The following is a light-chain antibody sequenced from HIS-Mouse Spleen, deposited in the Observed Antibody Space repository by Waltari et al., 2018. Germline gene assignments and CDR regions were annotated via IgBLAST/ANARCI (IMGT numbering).Light chain of an antibody. CDR3: QAWDSSYSV. V-gene: IGLV3-1*01. J-gene: IGLJ2*01. CDR1: KLGDKY. CDR2: QDS. Sequence: SYVLTQPPSVSVSPGQTASITCSGDKLGDKYACWYQQKPGQSPVLVIYQDSKRPSGIPGRFSGSNSGNTATLTISGTQAMDEADYYCQAWDSSYSVFGGGTKLTVL.